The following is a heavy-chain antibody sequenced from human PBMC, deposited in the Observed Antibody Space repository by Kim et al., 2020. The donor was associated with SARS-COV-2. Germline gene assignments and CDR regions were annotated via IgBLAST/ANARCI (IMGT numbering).Heavy chain of an antibody. Sequence: GGSLRLSCAASGFTFSSYAMSWVRQAPGKGLEWVSAISGSGGSTYYADSVKGRFTISRDNSKNTLYLQMNSLRAEDTAVYYCAKADEPVMVRGVIVDYWGQGTLVTVSS. J-gene: IGHJ4*02. CDR3: AKADEPVMVRGVIVDY. CDR2: ISGSGGST. V-gene: IGHV3-23*01. CDR1: GFTFSSYA. D-gene: IGHD3-10*01.